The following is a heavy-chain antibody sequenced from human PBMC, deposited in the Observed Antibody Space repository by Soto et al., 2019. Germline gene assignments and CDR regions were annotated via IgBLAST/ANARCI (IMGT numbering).Heavy chain of an antibody. CDR1: GGSVSSGSYY. V-gene: IGHV4-61*01. D-gene: IGHD4-17*01. CDR3: ARDLDSTGDYTII. CDR2: IYYSGST. J-gene: IGHJ4*02. Sequence: SETLSLTCTVSGGSVSSGSYYWSWIRQPPGKGLEWIGYIYYSGSTNYNPSLKSRVTISVDTSKNQFSLKLSSVTAADTAVYYCARDLDSTGDYTIIWGQGTMVTVSS.